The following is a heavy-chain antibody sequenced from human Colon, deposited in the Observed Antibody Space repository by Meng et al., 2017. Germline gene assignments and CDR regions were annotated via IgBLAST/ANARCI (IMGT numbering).Heavy chain of an antibody. J-gene: IGHJ4*02. CDR1: GYTFTNYD. V-gene: IGHV1-8*03. CDR2: MNPKSGKT. Sequence: ASVKVSCKASGYTFTNYDINWVRQATGQGLEWMGWMNPKSGKTGYAQKFQGRVTITRDTSIGTAYMELSTVTSEDTAVYYCARAGSGYYDSHFDSWGQGTLVTSP. D-gene: IGHD3-22*01. CDR3: ARAGSGYYDSHFDS.